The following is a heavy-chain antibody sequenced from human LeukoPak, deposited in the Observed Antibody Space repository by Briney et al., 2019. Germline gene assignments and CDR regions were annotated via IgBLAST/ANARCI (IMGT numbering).Heavy chain of an antibody. CDR2: IYYSGST. D-gene: IGHD4-17*01. CDR1: GGSISSYY. J-gene: IGHJ4*02. Sequence: SETLSLTCTVSGGSISSYYWSWIRQPPGKGLEWIGYIYYSGSTNYNPSLKSRVTMSVDTSKNQFSLKLSSVTAADTAVYYCARDPNGDHSFDYWGQGTLVTVSS. V-gene: IGHV4-59*12. CDR3: ARDPNGDHSFDY.